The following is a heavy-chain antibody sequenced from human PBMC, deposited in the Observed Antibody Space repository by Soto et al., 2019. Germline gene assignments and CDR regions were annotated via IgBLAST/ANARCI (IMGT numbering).Heavy chain of an antibody. CDR2: INHSGST. CDR3: ARDQGSHPGD. J-gene: IGHJ4*02. Sequence: QVQLQESGPGLVRPSGTVSLTCAVSGVSISSDNWWSWVRQPPGKALEWIGEINHSGSTNYNPSLKRRVTMSVVPSKDLFSLTLNSVTAADTAFYYCARDQGSHPGDWGQGTLVSVSS. D-gene: IGHD6-13*01. CDR1: GVSISSDNW. V-gene: IGHV4-4*02.